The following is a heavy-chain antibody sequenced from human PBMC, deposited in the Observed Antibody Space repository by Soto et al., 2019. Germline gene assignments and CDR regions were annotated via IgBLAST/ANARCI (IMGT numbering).Heavy chain of an antibody. Sequence: EVQLVESGGGLVKPGGSLRLSCAASGFTFSTYSMNWVRQAPGKGREWVSSISSSSSYIYYADSVKGRFTISRDNAKNSLYLQMNSLRAEDTAVYYCAREPDYYGSGTYYAPFDPWGQGTLVTVSS. CDR3: AREPDYYGSGTYYAPFDP. V-gene: IGHV3-21*01. J-gene: IGHJ5*02. CDR1: GFTFSTYS. CDR2: ISSSSSYI. D-gene: IGHD3-10*01.